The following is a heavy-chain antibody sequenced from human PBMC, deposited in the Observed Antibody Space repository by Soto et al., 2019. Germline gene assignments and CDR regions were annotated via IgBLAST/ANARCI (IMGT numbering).Heavy chain of an antibody. D-gene: IGHD2-2*01. Sequence: ASETLSLTCAVSGYSISSGYYWGWIRQPPGKGLEWIGSIYHSGSTYYNPSLKSRVTTSVDTSKNQFSLKLSSVTAADTAVYYCAREGEGRDCRSTSCYTLDYWGQGTLVTVSS. CDR3: AREGEGRDCRSTSCYTLDY. CDR1: GYSISSGYY. J-gene: IGHJ4*02. CDR2: IYHSGST. V-gene: IGHV4-38-2*02.